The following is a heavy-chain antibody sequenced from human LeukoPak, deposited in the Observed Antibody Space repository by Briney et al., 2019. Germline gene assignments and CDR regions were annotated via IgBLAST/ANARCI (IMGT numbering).Heavy chain of an antibody. CDR2: INPSGGST. CDR1: GYTFTSYY. V-gene: IGHV1-46*03. J-gene: IGHJ4*02. D-gene: IGHD2-2*01. CDR3: ARDAYQLLFRAIMSY. Sequence: ASVKVSCKASGYTFTSYYMHWVRQAPGQGLEWMGIINPSGGSTSYAQKFQGRVTMTRDTSTSTVYMELSSLRSEDTAVYYCARDAYQLLFRAIMSYWGQRTLVTVSS.